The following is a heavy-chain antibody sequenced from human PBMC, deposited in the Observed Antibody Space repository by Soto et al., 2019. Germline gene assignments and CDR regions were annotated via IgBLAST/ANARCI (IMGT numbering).Heavy chain of an antibody. CDR1: GFTFDSHW. D-gene: IGHD6-19*01. CDR2: IKTDGYAA. J-gene: IGHJ4*02. Sequence: ESGGVLVQPGGSLRLSCVASGFTFDSHWMHWVRQAPGEGLVWVSRIKTDGYAAAYADSVKGRFTISRDNTENTVYLQMNSLRAEDTAVYFCVRESGVAADCWGQGTLVTVSS. CDR3: VRESGVAADC. V-gene: IGHV3-74*01.